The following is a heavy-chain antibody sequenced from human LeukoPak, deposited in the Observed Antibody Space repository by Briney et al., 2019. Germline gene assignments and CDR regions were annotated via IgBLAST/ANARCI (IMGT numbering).Heavy chain of an antibody. CDR2: IYYSGSS. V-gene: IGHV4-61*01. CDR3: ARDQRDGYNSFDY. J-gene: IGHJ4*02. D-gene: IGHD5-24*01. CDR1: GGSVSSSNYY. Sequence: SETLSLTRTVSGGSVSSSNYYWSWIRQPPGKGLEWIGYIYYSGSSNYNPSLKSRVTISLDTSKNQFSLKLSSVTAADTAVYYCARDQRDGYNSFDYWGQGTLVTVSS.